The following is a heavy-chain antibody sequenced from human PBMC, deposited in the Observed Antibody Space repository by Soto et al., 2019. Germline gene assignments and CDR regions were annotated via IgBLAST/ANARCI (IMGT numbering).Heavy chain of an antibody. J-gene: IGHJ4*02. CDR1: GGSLGDYY. CDR3: ARGRKGSSSSWYVD. V-gene: IGHV4-34*01. CDR2: ISHSGNT. Sequence: QVQLQQWGAGLLRPSETLSLSCDVYGGSLGDYYWSWIRQPPGKGLEWIVEISHSGNTNYNPSLKSRVIILIDTSKNQFSLKLSFVTAAYTAVYYCARGRKGSSSSWYVDWGQGTLVTVSS. D-gene: IGHD6-13*01.